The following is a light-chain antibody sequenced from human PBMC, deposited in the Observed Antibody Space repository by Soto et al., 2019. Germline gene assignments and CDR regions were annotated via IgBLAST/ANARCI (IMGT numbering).Light chain of an antibody. CDR1: QSVSGNY. Sequence: EIVLTQSPGTLSLSPGERATLSCRASQSVSGNYFAWYQQKPGQAPRLLISAASIRATGIPDRFSGSGSGTDFTLTNSRREPDDFAVYYCQQYGSSPRLTFGGGTKVEIK. V-gene: IGKV3-20*01. CDR3: QQYGSSPRLT. J-gene: IGKJ4*02. CDR2: AAS.